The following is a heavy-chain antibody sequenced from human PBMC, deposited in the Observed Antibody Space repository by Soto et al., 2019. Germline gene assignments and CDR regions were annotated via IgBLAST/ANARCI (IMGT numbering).Heavy chain of an antibody. CDR2: INAGSGNT. V-gene: IGHV1-3*01. CDR3: TRGLAADGA. Sequence: QVQLVQSGAEVKKPGASVKVSCTASGYTFTHYAIHWVRHAPGQRLEWMGFINAGSGNTKYSQTFQGRLTFTKATSAITAYMDLSSLRSEDTSIYYCTRGLAADGAWGQGTLVTVSS. D-gene: IGHD6-13*01. CDR1: GYTFTHYA. J-gene: IGHJ5*02.